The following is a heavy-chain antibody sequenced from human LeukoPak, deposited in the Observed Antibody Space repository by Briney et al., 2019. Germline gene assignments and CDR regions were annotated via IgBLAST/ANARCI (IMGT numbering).Heavy chain of an antibody. CDR2: ISAYNGNT. J-gene: IGHJ4*02. CDR1: GYTFTSYG. Sequence: ASVKVSCKASGYTFTSYGISWVRQAPGQGLEWMGWISAYNGNTNYAQKLQGRVTMTTDTSTSTAHMELRSLRSDDTAVYYCARDLGIVVVITVDYWGQGTLVTVSS. CDR3: ARDLGIVVVITVDY. V-gene: IGHV1-18*01. D-gene: IGHD3-22*01.